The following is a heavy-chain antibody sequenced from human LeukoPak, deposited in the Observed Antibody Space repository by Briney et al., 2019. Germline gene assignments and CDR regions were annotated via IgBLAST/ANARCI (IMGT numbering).Heavy chain of an antibody. V-gene: IGHV4-34*01. CDR1: GGSSSGYY. CDR2: INHSGST. Sequence: SETLSLTCAVYGGSSSGYYWSWIRQPPGKGLEWIGEINHSGSTNYNPSLKGRVTISVDTSKNQFSLKLSSVTAADTAVYYCARGRYCSSTSCWSDYWGQGTLVTVSS. CDR3: ARGRYCSSTSCWSDY. D-gene: IGHD2-2*01. J-gene: IGHJ4*02.